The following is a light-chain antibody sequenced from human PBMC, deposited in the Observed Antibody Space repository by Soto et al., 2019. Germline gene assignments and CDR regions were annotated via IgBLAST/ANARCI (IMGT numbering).Light chain of an antibody. V-gene: IGKV1-6*01. CDR3: LHDYNYPRT. CDR1: QGINNE. J-gene: IGKJ1*01. CDR2: AAS. Sequence: AIQMTQSPSSLSASVGDRVTMTCRASQGINNELAWYQQKPVKAPKLLIYAASNLLSGVPSRFSGSGSGTDFALTISSLQPEDFATYFCLHDYNYPRTFGQGTKVE.